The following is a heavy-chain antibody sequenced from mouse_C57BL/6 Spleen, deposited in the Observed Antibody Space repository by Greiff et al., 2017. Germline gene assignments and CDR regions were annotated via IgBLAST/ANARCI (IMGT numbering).Heavy chain of an antibody. CDR3: ARNYGSYWYLDV. CDR1: GYTFTSYW. D-gene: IGHD2-1*01. CDR2: IYPGSGST. V-gene: IGHV1-55*01. Sequence: VQLQQPGAERVKPGASVKMSCRASGYTFTSYWITGVKPRPGQGLVGIGDIYPGSGSTNYNEQFKRKATLTVDPDTSTAYVQLSGLTSKASAVDFFARNYGSYWYLDVWGTGTTVTVSS. J-gene: IGHJ1*03.